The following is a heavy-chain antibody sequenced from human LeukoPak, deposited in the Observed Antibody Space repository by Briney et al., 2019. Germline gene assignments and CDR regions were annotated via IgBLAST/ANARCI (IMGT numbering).Heavy chain of an antibody. J-gene: IGHJ4*02. CDR2: LFNSGNT. CDR1: GGSISSYY. V-gene: IGHV4-59*01. D-gene: IGHD3-3*01. Sequence: SETLSLTCTVSGGSISSYYWSWIRQSPGKGLEWIGCLFNSGNTNYNPSLKSRVTISGDTSKNQFSLKLSSVTAADTAVYYCARNLWSGYSTGYIWGQGTLVTVSS. CDR3: ARNLWSGYSTGYI.